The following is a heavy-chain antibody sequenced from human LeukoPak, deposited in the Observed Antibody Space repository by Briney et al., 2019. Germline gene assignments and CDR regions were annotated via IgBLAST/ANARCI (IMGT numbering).Heavy chain of an antibody. Sequence: GGSLRLSCAASGFIFSNYAMQWVRQAPGMGLEWVAFIRYDGGNTYYADSVKGRFTISRDNSKNTLYLQMNSLRAEDTAVYYCAKPMTWRWLQTPFVYWGQGTLVTVSS. CDR1: GFIFSNYA. J-gene: IGHJ4*02. V-gene: IGHV3-30*02. CDR2: IRYDGGNT. CDR3: AKPMTWRWLQTPFVY. D-gene: IGHD5-24*01.